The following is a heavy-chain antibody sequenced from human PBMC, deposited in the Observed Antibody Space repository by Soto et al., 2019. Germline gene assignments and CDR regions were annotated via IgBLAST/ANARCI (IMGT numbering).Heavy chain of an antibody. D-gene: IGHD3-16*02. CDR2: ISYDGSNK. J-gene: IGHJ5*02. CDR3: AKVTMWELSSAPWFDP. V-gene: IGHV3-30*18. Sequence: QVQLVGSGGGVVQPGRSLRLSCAASGFTFSSYGKHWVRQAPGKGLEWVAVISYDGSNKYYADSVKGRFTISRDNSKNTLYLQMNILRAEDTAVYYCAKVTMWELSSAPWFDPWGPGTLVTVSS. CDR1: GFTFSSYG.